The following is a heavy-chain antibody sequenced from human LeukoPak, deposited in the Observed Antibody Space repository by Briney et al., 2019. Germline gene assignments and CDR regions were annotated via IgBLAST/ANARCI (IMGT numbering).Heavy chain of an antibody. D-gene: IGHD3-3*01. Sequence: KPSETLSLTCTVSGGSISSSSYYWGWIRQPPGKGLEWIGSIYYSGSTYYNPSLKSRVTISVDTSKNQFSLKLSSVTAADTAVYYCARHHYDFWSGYHWMGWFDPWGQGTLVTVSS. CDR3: ARHHYDFWSGYHWMGWFDP. J-gene: IGHJ5*02. CDR1: GGSISSSSYY. CDR2: IYYSGST. V-gene: IGHV4-39*01.